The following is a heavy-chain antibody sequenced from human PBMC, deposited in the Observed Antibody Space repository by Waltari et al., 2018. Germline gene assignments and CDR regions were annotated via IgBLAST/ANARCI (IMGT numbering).Heavy chain of an antibody. CDR3: ATGFRLPHDY. J-gene: IGHJ4*02. V-gene: IGHV4-38-2*01. D-gene: IGHD3-10*01. Sequence: QVQLQESGPGLVKPSETLSLTCAVSGYSISSGYYWGWIRQPPGKGLEWIGSIYHSGSTYYNPSLKSRVTISVDTSKNQFSLKLSSVTAADTAVYYCATGFRLPHDYWGRGTLVTVSS. CDR1: GYSISSGYY. CDR2: IYHSGST.